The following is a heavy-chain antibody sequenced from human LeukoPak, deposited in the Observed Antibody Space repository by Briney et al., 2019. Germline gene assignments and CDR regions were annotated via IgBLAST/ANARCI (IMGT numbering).Heavy chain of an antibody. V-gene: IGHV3-33*08. CDR2: IWYDGSNK. CDR1: GFTFSNEA. Sequence: GGSLRLSCAVSGFTFSNEAMHWVRQAPGKGLEWVAVIWYDGSNKYYADSVKGRFTISRDNSKNTLYLQMNSLRAEDTAVYYCARGPRKITPEYYFDYWGQGTLVTVSS. CDR3: ARGPRKITPEYYFDY. D-gene: IGHD4-23*01. J-gene: IGHJ4*02.